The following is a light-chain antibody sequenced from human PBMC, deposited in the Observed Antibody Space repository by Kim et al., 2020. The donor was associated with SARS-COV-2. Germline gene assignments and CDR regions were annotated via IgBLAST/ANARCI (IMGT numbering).Light chain of an antibody. CDR1: KLGNKY. CDR2: KDT. J-gene: IGLJ2*01. Sequence: SYELTQPPSVSVSPGQTACITCSGDKLGNKYVCWYQQKAGQSPDLVIYKDTKRPSGIPERFSGSNSGNTATLTISGTQAMDEADYYCQAWDSSTVIFGGGTQLTVL. V-gene: IGLV3-1*01. CDR3: QAWDSSTVI.